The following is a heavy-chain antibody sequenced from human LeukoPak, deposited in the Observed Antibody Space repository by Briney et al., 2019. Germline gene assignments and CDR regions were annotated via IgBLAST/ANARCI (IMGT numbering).Heavy chain of an antibody. V-gene: IGHV3-23*01. Sequence: GGSLRLSCAASGFTFSSYTMSWVRQAPGKGLEWVSVISDDGATIYYADSVKGRFTISRDNPRYTLYMQMNSLRDEDTAVYYCAIMHGYYDGSGYWVQWGQGTLVTVSS. J-gene: IGHJ1*01. CDR1: GFTFSSYT. D-gene: IGHD3-22*01. CDR2: ISDDGATI. CDR3: AIMHGYYDGSGYWVQ.